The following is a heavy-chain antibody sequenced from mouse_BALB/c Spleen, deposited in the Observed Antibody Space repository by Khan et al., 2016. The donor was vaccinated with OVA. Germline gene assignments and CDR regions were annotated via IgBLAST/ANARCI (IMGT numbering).Heavy chain of an antibody. J-gene: IGHJ3*01. V-gene: IGHV1-4*01. D-gene: IGHD2-14*01. CDR3: VRGGAYYRYDGWFAY. Sequence: QVQLQQSGAELARPGASVKMSCKASGYTFTSYTIHWIKQRPGQGLEWIGYINPSNGYTNYNQKFKDKATLTTDKSSTTAYLQLSSLTSDDSAVYICVRGGAYYRYDGWFAYWGQGTLVTVAA. CDR1: GYTFTSYT. CDR2: INPSNGYT.